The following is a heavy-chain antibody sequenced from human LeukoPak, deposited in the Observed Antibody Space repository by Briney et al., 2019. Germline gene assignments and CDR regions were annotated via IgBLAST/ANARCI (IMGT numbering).Heavy chain of an antibody. CDR3: ARPYGSGSYYNDYFDY. CDR2: IYSGGST. V-gene: IGHV3-53*05. D-gene: IGHD3-10*01. Sequence: PRGSLRLSCAASGFTVSSNYMSWVRQAPGKGLEWVSVIYSGGSTYYADSVKGRFTISRDNSKNTLYLQMNSLRAEDTAVYYCARPYGSGSYYNDYFDYWGQGTLVTVSS. CDR1: GFTVSSNY. J-gene: IGHJ4*02.